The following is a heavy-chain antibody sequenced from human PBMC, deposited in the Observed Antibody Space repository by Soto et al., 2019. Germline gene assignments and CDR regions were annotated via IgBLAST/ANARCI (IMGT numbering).Heavy chain of an antibody. J-gene: IGHJ3*02. CDR2: IYYSGSS. CDR3: ARGPVGPNDAFDI. V-gene: IGHV4-31*03. Sequence: QVQLQESGPGLVKPSQTLSLTCTVSGGSISSGGYYWSWIRQHPGKGLEWIGYIYYSGSSYYNPSRKSRVTISVDTSKNQFSLKLSSVTAADTAVYYCARGPVGPNDAFDIWGQGTMVTVSS. CDR1: GGSISSGGYY.